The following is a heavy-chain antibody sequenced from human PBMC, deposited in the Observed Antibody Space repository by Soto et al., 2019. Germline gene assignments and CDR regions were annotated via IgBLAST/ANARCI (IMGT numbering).Heavy chain of an antibody. Sequence: ASVKVSCKASGYTFTTYSIHWVRQAPGQRLESMGWINAVGNTKYSQNFQDRVTITRDTSASTAYMELSSLRSEDTAVYYCAKTSSWPPDSWGQGTLVTVSS. CDR2: INAVGNT. CDR3: AKTSSWPPDS. J-gene: IGHJ4*02. D-gene: IGHD6-13*01. V-gene: IGHV1-3*01. CDR1: GYTFTTYS.